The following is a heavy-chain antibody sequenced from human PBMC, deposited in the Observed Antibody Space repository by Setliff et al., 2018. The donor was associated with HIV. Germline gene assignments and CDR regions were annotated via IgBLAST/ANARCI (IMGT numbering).Heavy chain of an antibody. CDR3: ARGHSGSYFPYFDY. CDR2: IKEDGSET. D-gene: IGHD1-26*01. Sequence: LRLSCAASGFTLSNYWVNWVRQAPGKGLEWVANIKEDGSETYYADSVKGRFTISRDNSKNTLYLQMNSLRAEDTAVYYCARGHSGSYFPYFDYWGQGTLVTVSS. V-gene: IGHV3-7*01. CDR1: GFTLSNYW. J-gene: IGHJ4*02.